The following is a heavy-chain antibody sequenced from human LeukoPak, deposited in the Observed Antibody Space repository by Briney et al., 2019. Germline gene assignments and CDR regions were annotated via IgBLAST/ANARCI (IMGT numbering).Heavy chain of an antibody. CDR1: GYTFSTYY. CDR3: ARARDYGDYVFDY. CDR2: INPSGGST. D-gene: IGHD4-17*01. V-gene: IGHV1-46*01. Sequence: ASVKVSCKASGYTFSTYYIHWVRQAPGQGLEWMGIINPSGGSTSYAQEFQGRVTMTRDTSTSTVYMELTSLRSEDTAVFYCARARDYGDYVFDYWGQGTLVTVSS. J-gene: IGHJ4*02.